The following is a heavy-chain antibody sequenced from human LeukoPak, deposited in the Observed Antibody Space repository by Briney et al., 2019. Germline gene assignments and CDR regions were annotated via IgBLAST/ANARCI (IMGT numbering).Heavy chain of an antibody. Sequence: SETLSLTCAVYGGSFSGYYWSWIRQPPGKGLEWIGYIYYSGSTNYNPSLKSRVTISVDTSKNQFSLKLSSVTAADTAVYYCARVGGWSSTNFYYYYGMDVWGQGTTVTVSS. CDR3: ARVGGWSSTNFYYYYGMDV. CDR1: GGSFSGYY. D-gene: IGHD2-2*01. V-gene: IGHV4-59*01. CDR2: IYYSGST. J-gene: IGHJ6*02.